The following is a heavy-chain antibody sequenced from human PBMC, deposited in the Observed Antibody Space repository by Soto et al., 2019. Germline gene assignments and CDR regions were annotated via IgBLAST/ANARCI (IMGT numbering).Heavy chain of an antibody. CDR3: ARGIVGSGTADDH. D-gene: IGHD3-10*01. V-gene: IGHV3-74*03. J-gene: IGHJ4*02. CDR2: IIGDGLYT. CDR1: GFTFSNYW. Sequence: EVQLVESGGGLVQPGGSLILSCAASGFTFSNYWMVWVRQAPRKGLVWVSRIIGDGLYTTYADSVKGRFTISRDNAKNTVCVQMNSLGVEDTAVYYCARGIVGSGTADDHGGQGSLVTVSS.